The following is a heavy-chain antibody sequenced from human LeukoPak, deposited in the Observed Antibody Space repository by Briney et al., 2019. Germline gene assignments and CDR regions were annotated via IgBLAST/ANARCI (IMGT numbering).Heavy chain of an antibody. CDR1: GFIFIDYY. V-gene: IGHV3-11*01. Sequence: GGSLRLSCSASGFIFIDYYMSWIRQAPGKGLEWVSDISSSGSVKYYADSVKGRFTISRDNAKRTLYLQMNSLRAEDTAVYYCARAGEYSSSLSWFDPWGQGTPVTVSS. CDR2: ISSSGSVK. J-gene: IGHJ5*02. CDR3: ARAGEYSSSLSWFDP. D-gene: IGHD6-6*01.